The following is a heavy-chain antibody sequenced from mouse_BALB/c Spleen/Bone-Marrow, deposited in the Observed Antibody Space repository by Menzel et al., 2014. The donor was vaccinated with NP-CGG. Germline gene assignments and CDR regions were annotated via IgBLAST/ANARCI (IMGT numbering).Heavy chain of an antibody. V-gene: IGHV5-6-3*01. Sequence: EVKVVESGGGLVQPGGSLKLSCAASGLTFSNYGMSWVRQTPDKRLELVATINGNGGSTYYPDSVKGRFTISRDTAKNTLYLQMSSLKSEETAMYYCVRGNYGNYVDYFDFWGQGTTLTVSS. CDR1: GLTFSNYG. CDR2: INGNGGST. D-gene: IGHD2-1*01. J-gene: IGHJ2*01. CDR3: VRGNYGNYVDYFDF.